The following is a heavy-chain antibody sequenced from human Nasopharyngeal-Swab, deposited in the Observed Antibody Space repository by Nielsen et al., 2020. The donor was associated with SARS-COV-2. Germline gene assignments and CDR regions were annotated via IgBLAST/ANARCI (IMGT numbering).Heavy chain of an antibody. Sequence: ASVKVSCKASGYTFTGYYMHWVRQAPGQGLEWMGRINPNSGDTNYAQKFQGRVTMTRDTSISTAYMELSRLRSDDTAVYYCARDLGYIRYCSGGSCYQDYWGQGTLVTVSS. CDR3: ARDLGYIRYCSGGSCYQDY. J-gene: IGHJ4*02. D-gene: IGHD2-15*01. CDR2: INPNSGDT. CDR1: GYTFTGYY. V-gene: IGHV1-2*06.